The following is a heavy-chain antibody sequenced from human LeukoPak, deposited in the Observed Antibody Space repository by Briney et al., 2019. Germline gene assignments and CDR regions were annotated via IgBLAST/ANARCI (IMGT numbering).Heavy chain of an antibody. J-gene: IGHJ6*02. Sequence: GASVKVSCKASGYTFTSYDINWVRQATGQGLEWMGWMNPNSGNTGYAQKFRGRVTMTRNTSISTAYMELSSLRSEDTAVYYCARVVTYYDFWSGYYKHYYGMDVWGQGTTVTVSS. V-gene: IGHV1-8*01. D-gene: IGHD3-3*01. CDR3: ARVVTYYDFWSGYYKHYYGMDV. CDR2: MNPNSGNT. CDR1: GYTFTSYD.